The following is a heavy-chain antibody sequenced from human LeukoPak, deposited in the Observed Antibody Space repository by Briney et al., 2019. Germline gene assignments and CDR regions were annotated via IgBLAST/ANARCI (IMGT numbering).Heavy chain of an antibody. Sequence: GGSLRLSCAASGFTVSSNYMSWVRQAPGKGLEWVSVIYSGGTTYYADSVKGRFTISRDISKNTLYLQMNSLRVEDTAVYYCARGRPHGNDYWGQGTLVTVSS. CDR1: GFTVSSNY. V-gene: IGHV3-53*01. J-gene: IGHJ4*02. CDR3: ARGRPHGNDY. D-gene: IGHD4-23*01. CDR2: IYSGGTT.